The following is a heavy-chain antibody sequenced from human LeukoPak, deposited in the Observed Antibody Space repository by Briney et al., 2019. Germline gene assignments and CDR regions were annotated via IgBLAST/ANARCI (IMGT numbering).Heavy chain of an antibody. CDR3: ARDPPMACSSTSCYTS. D-gene: IGHD2-2*02. CDR1: GFTFSSYA. CDR2: ISSSSSYI. Sequence: PGGSLRLSCAASGFTFSSYAMSWVRQAPGKGLEWVSSISSSSSYIYYADSVKGRFTISRDNAKNSLYLQMSSLRAEDTAVYYCARDPPMACSSTSCYTSRGQGTLVTVSS. J-gene: IGHJ4*02. V-gene: IGHV3-21*01.